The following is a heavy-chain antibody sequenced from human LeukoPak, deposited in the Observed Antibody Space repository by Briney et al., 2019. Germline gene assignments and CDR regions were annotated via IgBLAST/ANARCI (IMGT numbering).Heavy chain of an antibody. Sequence: GGPLRLSCAASGFTFSSFAITWFAQAPGKGLNWASGFDGNGPNTYYADSVKGRWTISRDNSRNTLYLEMNSLRPEDTAIYYCAKPRTTGLGWAQFDYWGQGSLVTVSS. CDR1: GFTFSSFA. V-gene: IGHV3-23*01. D-gene: IGHD2-8*02. J-gene: IGHJ4*02. CDR3: AKPRTTGLGWAQFDY. CDR2: FDGNGPNT.